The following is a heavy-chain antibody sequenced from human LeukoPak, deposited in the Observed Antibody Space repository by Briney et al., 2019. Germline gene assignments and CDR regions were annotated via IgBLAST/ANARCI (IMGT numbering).Heavy chain of an antibody. D-gene: IGHD3-22*01. CDR2: ISHDGTNK. CDR1: GFTFTNAG. CDR3: ARDQYPTYYYDSSGYYPPGY. J-gene: IGHJ4*02. Sequence: GRSLRLSCAASGFTFTNAGIHWVRLAAGKGLEWVSFISHDGTNKYYADSVKGRFIISRVNAKNTLYLQMNDLRAEDTAVYYCARDQYPTYYYDSSGYYPPGYWGQGTLVTVSS. V-gene: IGHV3-30*07.